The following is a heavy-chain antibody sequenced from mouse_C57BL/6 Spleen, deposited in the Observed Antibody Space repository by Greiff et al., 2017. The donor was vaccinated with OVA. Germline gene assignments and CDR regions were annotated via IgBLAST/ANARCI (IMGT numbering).Heavy chain of an antibody. V-gene: IGHV5-9-1*02. J-gene: IGHJ1*03. CDR3: TRGGYYGSIYWYFDV. CDR1: GFTFSSYA. D-gene: IGHD1-1*01. CDR2: ISSGGDYI. Sequence: EVMLVESGEGLVKPGGSLKLSCAASGFTFSSYAMSWVRQTPEKRLEWVAYISSGGDYIYYADTVKGRFTISRDNARNTLYLQMSSLKSEDTAMYYCTRGGYYGSIYWYFDVWGTGTTVTVSS.